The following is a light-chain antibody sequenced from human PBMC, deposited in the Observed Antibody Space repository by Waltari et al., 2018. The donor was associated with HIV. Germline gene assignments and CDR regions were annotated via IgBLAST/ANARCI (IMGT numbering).Light chain of an antibody. CDR1: SSNIGSNT. J-gene: IGLJ2*01. CDR3: TSYTRSTNLL. CDR2: SNN. Sequence: QSVLTQPPSASGTPGQRVTISCSGSSSNIGSNTVNWYQQLPGTAPKLLIYSNNQRPSGVPDRFSGSKSGTSASLTVSGLQAEDEADYYCTSYTRSTNLLFGGGTKLTVL. V-gene: IGLV1-44*01.